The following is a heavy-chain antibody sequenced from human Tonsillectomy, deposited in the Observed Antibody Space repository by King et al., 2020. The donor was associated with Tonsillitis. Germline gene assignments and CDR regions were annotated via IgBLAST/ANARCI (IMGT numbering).Heavy chain of an antibody. D-gene: IGHD3-3*01. J-gene: IGHJ4*02. CDR2: ITWNGASI. Sequence: VQLVESGGGLVQPGRSLRLSCAASGFTFDDYGMHWVRQAPGKGLEWVSGITWNGASIGYADSVKGRFTISRDNAKNSLYLQMNSLRAEDTALYYCAKVLWRAIFGSHYDYWGQGTLVTVSS. CDR1: GFTFDDYG. CDR3: AKVLWRAIFGSHYDY. V-gene: IGHV3-9*01.